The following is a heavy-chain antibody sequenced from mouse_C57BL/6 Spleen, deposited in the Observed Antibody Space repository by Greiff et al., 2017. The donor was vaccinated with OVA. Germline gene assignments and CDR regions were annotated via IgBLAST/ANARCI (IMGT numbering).Heavy chain of an antibody. D-gene: IGHD1-1*01. CDR2: IDPSDSYT. Sequence: QVQLQQPGAELVMPGASVKLSCKASGYTFTSYWMHWVKQRPGQGLEWIGEIDPSDSYTNYTQQLKGKSTLTVDKSSGTSYMQLSILTSEDSAVYYCARSGYYGSSLLCDYWGQGTTLTVSS. V-gene: IGHV1-69*01. CDR1: GYTFTSYW. J-gene: IGHJ2*01. CDR3: ARSGYYGSSLLCDY.